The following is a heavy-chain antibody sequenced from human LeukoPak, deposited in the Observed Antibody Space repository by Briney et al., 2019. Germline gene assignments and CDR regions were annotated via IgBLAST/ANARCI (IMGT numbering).Heavy chain of an antibody. CDR2: IYQSGSGSS. Sequence: SETLSLTCSVSGGSIISSNYYWGWIRQPPGKGLEWIGSIYQSGSGSSYYNPSLKSRVTIFGDTSKDQFFLRLSSVTAADTAVYYCASTLRFLPYRRFDYWGQGTLVTVPS. CDR3: ASTLRFLPYRRFDY. V-gene: IGHV4-39*01. D-gene: IGHD3-3*01. J-gene: IGHJ4*02. CDR1: GGSIISSNYY.